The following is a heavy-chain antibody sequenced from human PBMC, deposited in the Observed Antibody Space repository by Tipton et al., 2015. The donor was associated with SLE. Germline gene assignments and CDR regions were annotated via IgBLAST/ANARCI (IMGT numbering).Heavy chain of an antibody. J-gene: IGHJ3*02. CDR1: GCSICSYY. V-gene: IGHV4-59*08. Sequence: LRLSCTVSGCSICSYYWRWIRQPPGKGLEWIGYSYYSGSTNYNPSLKSRVTISVDTSKNQFSLKLSSVTAADTAVYYCARSSGTAFDIWGQGTMVTVSS. CDR3: ARSSGTAFDI. CDR2: SYYSGST. D-gene: IGHD1-1*01.